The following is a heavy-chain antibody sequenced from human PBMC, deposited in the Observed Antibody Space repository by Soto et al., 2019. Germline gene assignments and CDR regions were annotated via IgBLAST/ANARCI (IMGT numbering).Heavy chain of an antibody. CDR3: SRVHHEQMSFDW. CDR1: GLPFGDYY. CDR2: ISSIGGIK. Sequence: QVQLVESGGGLVKPGGSLRLSCVASGLPFGDYYMTWVRQAPGKGLEWLSYISSIGGIKYYADSEKGRFTISRDNGKNSLYLQMNSLRGDDTAVYYCSRVHHEQMSFDWWGQGTLVTVSS. V-gene: IGHV3-11*01. J-gene: IGHJ4*02.